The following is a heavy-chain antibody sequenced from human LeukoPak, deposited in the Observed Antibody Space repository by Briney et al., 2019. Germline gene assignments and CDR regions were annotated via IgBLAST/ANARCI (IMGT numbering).Heavy chain of an antibody. CDR1: GFTFSSYA. D-gene: IGHD6-19*01. V-gene: IGHV3-30-3*01. Sequence: GGSLRLSCAASGFTFSSYAMHWVRQAPGKGLEWVAVISYDGSNKYYADSVKGRFTISRDNSKNTLYLQMNSLRAEDTAVYFCAKGARRTSGWYFFDYWGQGTLVTVSS. J-gene: IGHJ4*02. CDR2: ISYDGSNK. CDR3: AKGARRTSGWYFFDY.